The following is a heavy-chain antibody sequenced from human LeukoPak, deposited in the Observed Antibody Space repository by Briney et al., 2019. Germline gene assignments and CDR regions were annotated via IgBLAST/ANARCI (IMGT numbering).Heavy chain of an antibody. J-gene: IGHJ6*04. Sequence: GGSLRLSCAASRFTFSSYGMHWVRQAPGKGLEWVAVIWYDGSNKYYADSVKGRFTISRDNSKKMLYLEMNSLRAEDTAVYYCARNNYYGSGFYGMDVWGKGTTVTVSS. D-gene: IGHD3-10*01. CDR3: ARNNYYGSGFYGMDV. CDR1: RFTFSSYG. V-gene: IGHV3-33*01. CDR2: IWYDGSNK.